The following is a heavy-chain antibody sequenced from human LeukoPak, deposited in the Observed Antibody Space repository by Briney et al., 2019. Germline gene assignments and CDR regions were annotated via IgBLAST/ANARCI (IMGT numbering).Heavy chain of an antibody. D-gene: IGHD4-17*01. CDR2: MNPNSGDT. J-gene: IGHJ4*02. Sequence: ASVTVSCTASGYTFTSYDFNWVRQAPGQGLEWLGWMNPNSGDTGYAQRFQGRVSMTRDTSITTAYMELSSLRSDDTAIYYCARNTPNYGDFDFWGQGTLVTVSS. CDR3: ARNTPNYGDFDF. CDR1: GYTFTSYD. V-gene: IGHV1-8*01.